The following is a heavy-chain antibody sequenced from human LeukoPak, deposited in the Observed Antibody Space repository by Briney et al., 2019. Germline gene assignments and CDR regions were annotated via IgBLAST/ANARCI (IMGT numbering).Heavy chain of an antibody. J-gene: IGHJ3*02. D-gene: IGHD3-22*01. CDR1: GFTFSNAS. CDR3: ATDSTRSSGYSYVADAFDI. CDR2: IKSKTDGGTT. V-gene: IGHV3-15*01. Sequence: GGSLRLSCVASGFTFSNASTSWVRQVPGKGLEWVGRIKSKTDGGTTDYAAPVKGRFTISRDNSKNTLYLQMNSLRAEDTAVYYCATDSTRSSGYSYVADAFDIWGQGTMVTVSS.